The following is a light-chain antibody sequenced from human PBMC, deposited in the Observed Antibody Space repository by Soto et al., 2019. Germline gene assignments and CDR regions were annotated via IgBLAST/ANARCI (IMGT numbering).Light chain of an antibody. V-gene: IGKV1-9*01. CDR1: QGISSD. J-gene: IGKJ1*01. Sequence: IQLTQSPSSLSASVGNRVTITCRASQGISSDLAWYQQKPGKAPKLLIYAASTLQSGVPSSFSGSGSGTDFTLTISSLQPEDFATYCCQHPRLFGQGTKVDIK. CDR3: QHPRL. CDR2: AAS.